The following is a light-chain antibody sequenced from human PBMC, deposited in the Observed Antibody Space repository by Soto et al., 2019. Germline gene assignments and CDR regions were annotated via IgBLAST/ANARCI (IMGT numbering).Light chain of an antibody. CDR3: QQYGSSPVT. CDR2: GAS. J-gene: IGKJ3*01. V-gene: IGKV3-20*01. CDR1: QSVPSNY. Sequence: EIVLTQSPGTLSVSPGQTASLSCRASQSVPSNYLVWYQHRPGRPPRLLISGASRRATGIPDRFSGSGSGTDFTLTISRLEPEDFAVYYCQQYGSSPVTFGPGTTVEIK.